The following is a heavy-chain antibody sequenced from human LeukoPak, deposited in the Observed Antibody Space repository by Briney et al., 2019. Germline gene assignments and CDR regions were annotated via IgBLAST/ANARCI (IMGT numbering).Heavy chain of an antibody. D-gene: IGHD3-3*01. CDR2: INPSGGST. V-gene: IGHV1-46*01. CDR1: GYTFTSYY. CDR3: ARTGALYYDFWSGYYYNWFDP. Sequence: ASVKVSCKASGYTFTSYYVHWVRQAPGEGLEWMGIINPSGGSTSYAQKFQGRVTMTRDMSTSTVYMELSSLRSEDTAVYYCARTGALYYDFWSGYYYNWFDPWGQGTLVTVSS. J-gene: IGHJ5*02.